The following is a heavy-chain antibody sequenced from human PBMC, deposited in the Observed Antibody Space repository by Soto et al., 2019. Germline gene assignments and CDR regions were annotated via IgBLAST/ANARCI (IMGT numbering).Heavy chain of an antibody. CDR2: IYYGGTT. CDR1: GGSISSGDYY. Sequence: PSETLSLTCTVSGGSISSGDYYWSWIRQPPGKGLEWIGYIYYGGTTTNNPSLNSRVAISIDTSKNQFSLTLSSVTAADTAVYYRARLGRYYQSLDPWGQGILVTLSS. D-gene: IGHD3-22*01. CDR3: ARLGRYYQSLDP. V-gene: IGHV4-61*08. J-gene: IGHJ5*02.